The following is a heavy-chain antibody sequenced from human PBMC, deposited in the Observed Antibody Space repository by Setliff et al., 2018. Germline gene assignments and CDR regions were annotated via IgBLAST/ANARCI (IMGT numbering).Heavy chain of an antibody. CDR1: GYSSTSYW. V-gene: IGHV5-51*01. D-gene: IGHD6-19*01. CDR3: ARLRGSSGWSHIDY. Sequence: GESLKISCKGSGYSSTSYWIGWVRQMPGKGLEWMGIIYPGDSDTRYSPSFQGQATISADESISTAYLQWSSLKASDTAMYYCARLRGSSGWSHIDYWGQGTLVTVSS. CDR2: IYPGDSDT. J-gene: IGHJ4*02.